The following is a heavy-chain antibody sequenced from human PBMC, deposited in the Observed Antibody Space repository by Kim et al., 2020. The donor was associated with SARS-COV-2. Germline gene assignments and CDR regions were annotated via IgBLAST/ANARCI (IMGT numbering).Heavy chain of an antibody. D-gene: IGHD5-12*01. J-gene: IGHJ4*02. CDR3: ASLLVATANSDY. V-gene: IGHV3-33*01. Sequence: YYADSVKGRFTISRDNSKNTLYLQMNSLRAEDTAVYYCASLLVATANSDYWGQGTLVTVSS.